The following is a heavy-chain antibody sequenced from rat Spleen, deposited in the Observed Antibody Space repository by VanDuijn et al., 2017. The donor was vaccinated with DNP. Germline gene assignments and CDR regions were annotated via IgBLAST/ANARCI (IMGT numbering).Heavy chain of an antibody. CDR3: ARWYNYFDY. J-gene: IGHJ2*01. CDR2: ISPSGSRP. D-gene: IGHD1-5*01. CDR1: GFTFSNYD. Sequence: EVQLVESGGGLVQPGRSLKLSCAASGFTFSNYDMAWVRQAPKKGLEWVAAISPSGSRPYSPDSVKGRFTISRDTAKSSLYLQMNSLKSEDTATYYCARWYNYFDYWGQGVMVTVSS. V-gene: IGHV5S23*01.